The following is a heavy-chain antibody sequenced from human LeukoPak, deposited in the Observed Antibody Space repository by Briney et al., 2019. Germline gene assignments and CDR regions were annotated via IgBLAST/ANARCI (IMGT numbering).Heavy chain of an antibody. CDR1: GGSFSGYY. CDR2: INHSGSA. D-gene: IGHD6-6*01. Sequence: SEPLSLTCALYGGSFSGYYWSWLRQPPGKGLEWIGEINHSGSANYNPSLKSRVTISVDTSKNQFSLNLSSVTAADTAVYYCARGGVGSSGYYFDYWGQGTLVTVSS. J-gene: IGHJ4*02. V-gene: IGHV4-34*01. CDR3: ARGGVGSSGYYFDY.